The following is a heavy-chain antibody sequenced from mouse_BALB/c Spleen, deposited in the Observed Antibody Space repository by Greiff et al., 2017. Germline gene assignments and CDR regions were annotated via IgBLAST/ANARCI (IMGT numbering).Heavy chain of an antibody. Sequence: EVKLVESGGGLVQPGGSMKLSCAASGFTFSDAWMDWVRQSPEKGLEWVAEIRSKANNHATYYAESVKGRFTISRDDSKSSVYLQMNSLRAEDTGTYFGIRSITTVVEDYFDSWGAGTPLTLSP. CDR1: GFTFSDAW. V-gene: IGHV6-6*01. CDR3: IRSITTVVEDYFDS. J-gene: IGHJ2*01. D-gene: IGHD1-1*01. CDR2: IRSKANNHAT.